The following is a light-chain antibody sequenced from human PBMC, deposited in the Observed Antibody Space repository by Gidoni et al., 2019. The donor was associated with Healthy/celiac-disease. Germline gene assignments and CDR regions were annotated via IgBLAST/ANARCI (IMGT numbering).Light chain of an antibody. V-gene: IGKV1-5*03. CDR2: KAS. J-gene: IGKJ1*01. CDR1: QSIGTW. Sequence: DIQMTQSPSTLSASAGDRVTITCRASQSIGTWLAWYQQKPGKAPKVLIYKASSLESGVPSRCSGSGSGTEFTLTISSLQPDDFATYYCQQYNNFPWTFGRGTKVEIK. CDR3: QQYNNFPWT.